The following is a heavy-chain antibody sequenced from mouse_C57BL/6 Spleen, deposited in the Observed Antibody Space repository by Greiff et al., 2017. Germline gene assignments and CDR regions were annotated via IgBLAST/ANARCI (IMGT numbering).Heavy chain of an antibody. CDR3: AREPYYGSSYVWFAY. D-gene: IGHD1-1*01. CDR1: GYTFTSYW. J-gene: IGHJ3*01. CDR2: IDPSDSYT. V-gene: IGHV1-50*01. Sequence: QVQLQQPGAELVKPGASVKLSCKASGYTFTSYWMQWVKQRPGQGLEWIGEIDPSDSYTNYNQKFKGKATLTVDTSSSTAYMQLSSLTSEDSAVYYCAREPYYGSSYVWFAYWGQGTLVTVSA.